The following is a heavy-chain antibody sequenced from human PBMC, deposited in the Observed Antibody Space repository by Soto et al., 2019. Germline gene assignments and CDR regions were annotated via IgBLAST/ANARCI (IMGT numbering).Heavy chain of an antibody. J-gene: IGHJ6*04. CDR3: TRGLPRILLVRGPVGV. CDR2: ISTTSSYI. V-gene: IGHV3-21*06. Sequence: EVQLVESGGGLVKPGGSLRLSCAASGFSFNNYDMNWVRQAPGKGLEWVSYISTTSSYIYYAESVKGRFTISRDNAKNSLFLQMNSLRAEDTALYYCTRGLPRILLVRGPVGVWGKGTMVTVSS. D-gene: IGHD3-10*01. CDR1: GFSFNNYD.